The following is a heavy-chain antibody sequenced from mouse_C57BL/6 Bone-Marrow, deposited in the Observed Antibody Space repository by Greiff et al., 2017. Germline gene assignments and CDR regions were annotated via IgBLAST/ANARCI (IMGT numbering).Heavy chain of an antibody. V-gene: IGHV5-6*01. CDR3: ARQSEAMDY. CDR1: GFTFSSYG. Sequence: EVKVVESGGDLVKPGGSLKLSCAASGFTFSSYGMSWVRQTPDKRLEWVATISSGGSYTYYPDSVKGRFTISRDNAKNTLYLQRSSLKSEDTAMYYCARQSEAMDYWGQGTSVTGSS. CDR2: ISSGGSYT. J-gene: IGHJ4*01.